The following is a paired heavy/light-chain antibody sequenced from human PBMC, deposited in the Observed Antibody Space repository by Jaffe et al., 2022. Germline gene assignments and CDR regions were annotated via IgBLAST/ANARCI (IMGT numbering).Heavy chain of an antibody. CDR2: IIPIFGTA. V-gene: IGHV1-69*01. J-gene: IGHJ6*03. Sequence: QVQLVQSGAEVKKPGSSVKVSCKASGGTFSSYAISWVRQAPGQGLEWMGGIIPIFGTANYAQKFQGRVTITADESTSTAYMELSSLRSEDTAVYYCAREGYYGSGSYYRELGYYYMDVWGKGTTVTVSS. D-gene: IGHD3-10*01. CDR1: GGTFSSYA. CDR3: AREGYYGSGSYYRELGYYYMDV.
Light chain of an antibody. Sequence: QSVLTQPPSVSAAPGQKVTISCSGSSSNIGNNYVSWYQQLPGTAPKLLIYDNNKRPSGIPDRFSGSKSGTSATLGITGLQTGDEADYYCGTWDSSLSAPVFGGGTKLTVL. CDR1: SSNIGNNY. CDR3: GTWDSSLSAPV. J-gene: IGLJ3*02. V-gene: IGLV1-51*01. CDR2: DNN.